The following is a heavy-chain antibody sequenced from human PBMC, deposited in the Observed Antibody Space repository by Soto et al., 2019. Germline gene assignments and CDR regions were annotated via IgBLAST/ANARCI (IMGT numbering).Heavy chain of an antibody. CDR2: INAGNGNT. V-gene: IGHV1-3*01. CDR1: GYTFTSYA. J-gene: IGHJ5*02. D-gene: IGHD6-19*01. Sequence: GASVKVSCKASGYTFTSYAMHWVRQAPGQRLEWMGWINAGNGNTKYSQKFQGRVTITRDTSASTAYMELSSLRSEDTAVYYCAIEESSGWYGVPANWFDPWGQGTLVTVSS. CDR3: AIEESSGWYGVPANWFDP.